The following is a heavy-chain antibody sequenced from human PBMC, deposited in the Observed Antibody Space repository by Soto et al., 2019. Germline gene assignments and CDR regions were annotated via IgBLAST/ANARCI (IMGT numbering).Heavy chain of an antibody. V-gene: IGHV4-39*01. CDR2: IYYSGST. CDR3: ARVGATSWFDP. J-gene: IGHJ5*02. Sequence: QLQLQESGPGLVKPSETLSLTCTVSGGSISSSSYYWGWIRQPPGKGLEWIGSIYYSGSTYYNPSLKSRVIISVDTSKNQFSLKLSSVTAADTAVYYCARVGATSWFDPWGQGTLVTVSS. D-gene: IGHD1-26*01. CDR1: GGSISSSSYY.